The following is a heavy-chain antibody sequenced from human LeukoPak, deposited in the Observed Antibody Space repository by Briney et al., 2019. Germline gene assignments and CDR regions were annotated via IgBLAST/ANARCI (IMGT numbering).Heavy chain of an antibody. J-gene: IGHJ6*02. CDR2: INHSGST. V-gene: IGHV4-34*01. Sequence: SETLSLTCAVYGGSFSGYYWSWIRQPPGKGLEWIGGINHSGSTNYNPSLKSRVTISVDTSKNQFSLKLSSVTAADTAVYYCARGGSYCSSTSCYTAYYYYGMDVWGQGTTVTVSS. CDR1: GGSFSGYY. D-gene: IGHD2-2*02. CDR3: ARGGSYCSSTSCYTAYYYYGMDV.